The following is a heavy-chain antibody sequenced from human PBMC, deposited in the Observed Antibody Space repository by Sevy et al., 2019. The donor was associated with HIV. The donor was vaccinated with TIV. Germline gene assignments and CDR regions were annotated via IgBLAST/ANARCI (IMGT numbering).Heavy chain of an antibody. CDR1: GFTFSSFG. CDR2: IWFDGSNT. Sequence: GGSLRLSCAASGFTFSSFGMHWVRQAPGKGLEWVAVIWFDGSNTYYADSVKGRFTISRDIAKNTLHLQMNSLRAEDTAGYYCAGDLEFYDSGDYGPAFMPDFWGHGTLVTVSS. CDR3: AGDLEFYDSGDYGPAFMPDF. D-gene: IGHD4-17*01. J-gene: IGHJ4*01. V-gene: IGHV3-33*01.